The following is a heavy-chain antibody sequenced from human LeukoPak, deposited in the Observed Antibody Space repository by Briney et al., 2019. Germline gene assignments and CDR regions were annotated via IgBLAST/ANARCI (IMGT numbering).Heavy chain of an antibody. CDR3: ARQASCSGTNRYPFDY. D-gene: IGHD2-2*01. CDR2: ISYSGST. Sequence: SETLPLTCTVSGGSISSDYWSWIRQPPGKGLEWIGWISYSGSTTYNPSLKTRVTISLDTSKNQFSLKLSSVTAADTAVYYCARQASCSGTNRYPFDYWGQGTLVTVSS. CDR1: GGSISSDY. V-gene: IGHV4-59*08. J-gene: IGHJ4*02.